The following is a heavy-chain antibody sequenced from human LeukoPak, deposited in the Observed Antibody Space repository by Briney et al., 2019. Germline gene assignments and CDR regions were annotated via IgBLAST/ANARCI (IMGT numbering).Heavy chain of an antibody. V-gene: IGHV3-9*03. J-gene: IGHJ4*02. Sequence: PGRSLRLSCAASGFTFDDYAMHWVRQAPGKGLEWVSGISWNSGSIGYADSVKGRFTISRDNAKNSLYLQMNSLRAEDMALYYCAKSSDSSGWYSNYFDYWGQGTLVTVSS. D-gene: IGHD6-19*01. CDR2: ISWNSGSI. CDR1: GFTFDDYA. CDR3: AKSSDSSGWYSNYFDY.